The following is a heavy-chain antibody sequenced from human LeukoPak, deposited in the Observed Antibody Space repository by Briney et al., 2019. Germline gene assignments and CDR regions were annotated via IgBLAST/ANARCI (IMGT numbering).Heavy chain of an antibody. CDR3: TRLLPSSHHFFDS. V-gene: IGHV3-48*01. D-gene: IGHD6-6*01. J-gene: IGHJ4*02. CDR1: GFTFSIYS. Sequence: GGSLRLSCAASGFTFSIYSMNWVRQAPGKGLEWVSYISSSSSTVKYADSVKGRFTISRDNAKNSLYLQMNSLRPEDTAVYYCTRLLPSSHHFFDSWGQGTLVTVSS. CDR2: ISSSSSTV.